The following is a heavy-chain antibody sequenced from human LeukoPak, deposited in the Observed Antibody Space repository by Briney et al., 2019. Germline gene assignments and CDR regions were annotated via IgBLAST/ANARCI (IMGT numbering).Heavy chain of an antibody. CDR1: GGSISNTNW. CDR2: VSLAGQT. Sequence: KSSETLSLTCDVSGGSISNTNWWSWVRQPPGQGLEWIGEVSLAGQTNYNPSLNGRVTMSLDESSNKLSLKLTSVTAADTAIYYCSRESGAFCPFGYWGQGTLVIVPS. V-gene: IGHV4-4*02. CDR3: SRESGAFCPFGY. J-gene: IGHJ4*02. D-gene: IGHD1-26*01.